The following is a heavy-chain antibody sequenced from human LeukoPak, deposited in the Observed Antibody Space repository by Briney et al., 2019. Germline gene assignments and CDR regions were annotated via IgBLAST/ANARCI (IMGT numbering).Heavy chain of an antibody. CDR3: ARQKWYYGSGSYFDY. D-gene: IGHD3-10*01. Sequence: SETLSLTCAVYGGPFSGYYWSWIRQPPGKGLEWIGEINHSGSTNYNPSLKSRVTISVDTSKNQFSLKLSSVTAADTAVYYCARQKWYYGSGSYFDYWGQGTLVTVSS. V-gene: IGHV4-34*01. J-gene: IGHJ4*02. CDR2: INHSGST. CDR1: GGPFSGYY.